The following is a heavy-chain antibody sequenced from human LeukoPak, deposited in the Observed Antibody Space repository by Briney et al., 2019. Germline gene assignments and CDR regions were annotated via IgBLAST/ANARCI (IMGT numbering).Heavy chain of an antibody. V-gene: IGHV1-46*01. CDR1: GYTFSNYY. Sequence: ASVRVSCKASGYTFSNYYMHWVRQAPGQGLEWMGIVNPSGGSTSYAQKFQGRVTMTRDTSTSTVYMELSSLRSEDTAVYYCARSIVGASIFDYWGQGTLVTVSS. D-gene: IGHD1-26*01. CDR2: VNPSGGST. CDR3: ARSIVGASIFDY. J-gene: IGHJ4*02.